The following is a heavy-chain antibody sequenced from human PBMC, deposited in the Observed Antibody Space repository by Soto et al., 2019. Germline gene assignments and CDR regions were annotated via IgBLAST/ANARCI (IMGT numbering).Heavy chain of an antibody. V-gene: IGHV3-30*18. D-gene: IGHD1-26*01. CDR2: ISYDGSDK. CDR1: GFTFENFG. CDR3: AKASQGEVGVYLPDY. Sequence: LRLSCVASGFTFENFGIHWVRQAPGKGLEWVAVISYDGSDKYYADSVKGRFTISRDNSKNTLYLQMSSLRAEDTALYYCAKASQGEVGVYLPDYWGQGTVVTVSS. J-gene: IGHJ4*02.